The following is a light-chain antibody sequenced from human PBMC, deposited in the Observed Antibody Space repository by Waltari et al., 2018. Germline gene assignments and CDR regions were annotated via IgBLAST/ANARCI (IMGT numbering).Light chain of an antibody. CDR2: NDV. V-gene: IGLV3-21*04. J-gene: IGLJ2*01. CDR1: NLGSHT. CDR3: QLWDSSGDQVL. Sequence: YVLTQTPSVSVAPGKTARITCVGDNLGSHTVHWYQQKPGQAPVLVIYNDVDRPSGIPERFSGSTSGNSATLTISGVGAGDEADYYCQLWDSSGDQVLFGGGTKVTVL.